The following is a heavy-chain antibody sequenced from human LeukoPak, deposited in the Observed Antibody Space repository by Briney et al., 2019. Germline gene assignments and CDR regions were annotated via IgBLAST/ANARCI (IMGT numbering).Heavy chain of an antibody. Sequence: GGSLRLSCAASGFTFSSYWMTWDRQAPGKGLEWVANIKQDGSEKRYVDSVKGRFTISRDNAKNSLYLQMNSLRAEDTAVYYCARHPDHWFDPWGQGTLVTVSS. V-gene: IGHV3-7*01. CDR3: ARHPDHWFDP. CDR1: GFTFSSYW. J-gene: IGHJ5*02. CDR2: IKQDGSEK.